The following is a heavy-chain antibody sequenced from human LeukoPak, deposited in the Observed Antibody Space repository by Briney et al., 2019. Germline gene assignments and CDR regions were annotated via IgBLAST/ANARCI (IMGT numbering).Heavy chain of an antibody. CDR2: ISYDGSNK. J-gene: IGHJ6*03. CDR1: GFTFSSYG. D-gene: IGHD6-19*01. V-gene: IGHV3-30*18. Sequence: GRSLRLSCAASGFTFSSYGMHWVRQAPGKGLEWVAVISYDGSNKYYADSVKGRFTISRDNSKNTLYLQMNSLRAEDTAVYYCAKCRSGWTYYYMDVWGKGTTVTVSS. CDR3: AKCRSGWTYYYMDV.